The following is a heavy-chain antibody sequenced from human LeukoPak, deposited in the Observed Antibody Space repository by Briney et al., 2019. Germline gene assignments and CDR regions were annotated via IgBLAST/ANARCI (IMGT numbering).Heavy chain of an antibody. D-gene: IGHD3-9*01. J-gene: IGHJ4*02. CDR1: GGSINNHY. Sequence: SETLSLTCTVSGGSINNHYWSWIRQPPGKGLEWIGRIYTSGSTNYNPSLKSRVTMSVDTSKNQFSLKLSSVTAADTAVYYCARSYDILTDYFDYWGQGTLVTVSS. V-gene: IGHV4-4*07. CDR3: ARSYDILTDYFDY. CDR2: IYTSGST.